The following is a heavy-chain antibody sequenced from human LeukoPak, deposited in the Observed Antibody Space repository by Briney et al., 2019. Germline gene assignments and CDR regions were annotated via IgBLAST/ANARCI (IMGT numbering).Heavy chain of an antibody. V-gene: IGHV3-30*18. Sequence: PGGSLRLSCAASGFTFSSYAMPWVRQAPAKGLDWVAVISSDGSNKYYADSVKGRFTISRDNSKNTLYLQMNSLRAEDTAVYYCAKRLGIVVTGDAFDIWGQGTMVTVSS. D-gene: IGHD1-26*01. CDR1: GFTFSSYA. CDR3: AKRLGIVVTGDAFDI. J-gene: IGHJ3*02. CDR2: ISSDGSNK.